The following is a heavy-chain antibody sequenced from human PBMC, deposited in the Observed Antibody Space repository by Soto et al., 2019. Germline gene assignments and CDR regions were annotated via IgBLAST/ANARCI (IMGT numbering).Heavy chain of an antibody. CDR3: ARDTPHLAAGGQWDY. CDR1: GFTFSSYA. CDR2: ISGSGGST. D-gene: IGHD6-13*01. Sequence: EVQLLESGGGLVQSGGSLRLSCAASGFTFSSYASGFTFSSYAMSWVRQAPGKGLEWVSAISGSGGSTYYTDSVKGRFTISRDNSKNTLYLQMNRLRAEDTAVYYCARDTPHLAAGGQWDYWGQGTLVTVSS. J-gene: IGHJ4*02. V-gene: IGHV3-23*01.